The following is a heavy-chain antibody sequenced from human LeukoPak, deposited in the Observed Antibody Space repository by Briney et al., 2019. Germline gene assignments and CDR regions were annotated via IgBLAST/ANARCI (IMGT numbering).Heavy chain of an antibody. V-gene: IGHV3-23*01. D-gene: IGHD5-12*01. CDR3: AKDPTFYSGSPFGY. J-gene: IGHJ4*02. Sequence: GGSLRLSCAASGFTFSAYAMSWVRQAPGKGLEWVSAISGSGGSTYYADSVKGRFTISRDNSKNTLFLQMNSLRAEDTAIYYCAKDPTFYSGSPFGYWGQGTLVTVSS. CDR1: GFTFSAYA. CDR2: ISGSGGST.